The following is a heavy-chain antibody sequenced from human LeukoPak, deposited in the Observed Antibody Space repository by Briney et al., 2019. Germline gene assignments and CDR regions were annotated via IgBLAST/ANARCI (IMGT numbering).Heavy chain of an antibody. CDR3: AKERLTTTCFDY. J-gene: IGHJ4*02. V-gene: IGHV3-23*01. CDR2: MSGSGGTT. CDR1: RFGGGTYS. Sequence: EGSLRVSLAAARFGGGTYSMSWFRQAPGRGLEWVSIMSGSGGTTHYADSVKGRFTISRDNSKNTLYLQMNSLRAEDTAVYYCAKERLTTTCFDYWGQGTLVTVSS. D-gene: IGHD1-26*01.